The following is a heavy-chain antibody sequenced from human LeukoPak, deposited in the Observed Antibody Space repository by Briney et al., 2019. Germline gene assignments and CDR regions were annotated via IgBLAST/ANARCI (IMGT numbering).Heavy chain of an antibody. D-gene: IGHD5-12*01. CDR3: ARDRWLGY. CDR2: VYYSGST. V-gene: IGHV4-59*01. J-gene: IGHJ4*02. Sequence: SETLSLTCTVSGGSISSYFWSWVRQPPGKGLEWIGYVYYSGSTNYNPSLKSRVTISVDTSKNHFSLKLASVTTADTAVYYCARDRWLGYWGQGTLVTVSS. CDR1: GGSISSYF.